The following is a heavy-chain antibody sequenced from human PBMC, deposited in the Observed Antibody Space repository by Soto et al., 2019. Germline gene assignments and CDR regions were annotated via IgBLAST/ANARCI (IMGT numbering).Heavy chain of an antibody. CDR2: MFYSGLT. V-gene: IGHV4-39*01. CDR1: GYSVTSSDYY. Sequence: PSETLSLTCSVSGYSVTSSDYYWAWIRQPPGKGLEWIGSMFYSGLTYYNPSLKSRVTLSVDTSKNQFSVSLNSVTAADTAVYYCAPLSVSLSGPYGIHVWGQGTTVTVSS. D-gene: IGHD2-15*01. J-gene: IGHJ6*02. CDR3: APLSVSLSGPYGIHV.